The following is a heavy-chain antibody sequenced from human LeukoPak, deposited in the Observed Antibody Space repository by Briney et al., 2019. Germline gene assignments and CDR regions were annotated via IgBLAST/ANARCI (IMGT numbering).Heavy chain of an antibody. CDR3: AKSVYHSGNY. J-gene: IGHJ4*02. D-gene: IGHD3-10*01. CDR2: ISGGTT. V-gene: IGHV3-23*01. CDR1: GFTISTYG. Sequence: GGSLRLSCAASGFTISTYGMSWVRQAPGKGLERVSSISGGTTYYADSVKGRFTISRDNSKTTVSLQMNSLRAEDTAVYYCAKSVYHSGNYWGQGTLVTASS.